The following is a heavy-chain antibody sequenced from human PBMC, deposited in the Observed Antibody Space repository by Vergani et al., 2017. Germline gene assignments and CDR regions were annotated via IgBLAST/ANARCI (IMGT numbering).Heavy chain of an antibody. V-gene: IGHV1-69*08. CDR2: IIPILGIA. D-gene: IGHD6-19*01. Sequence: QVQLVQSGAEVKKPGSSVKVSCKASGGTFSSYTISWVRQAPGQGLEWMGRIIPILGIANYAQKFQGRVTITSDKSTSTAYMELSSLRSEDTAVYYCAREIGSGGYLLGAIDIWGQGTMVTVSS. CDR3: AREIGSGGYLLGAIDI. J-gene: IGHJ3*02. CDR1: GGTFSSYT.